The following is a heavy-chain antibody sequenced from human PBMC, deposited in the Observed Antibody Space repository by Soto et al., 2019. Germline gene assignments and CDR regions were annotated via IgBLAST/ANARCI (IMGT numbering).Heavy chain of an antibody. J-gene: IGHJ5*02. D-gene: IGHD1-26*01. CDR1: GYSFTSYW. V-gene: IGHV5-10-1*01. Sequence: GESLKISCKGSGYSFTSYWISWVRPMPGKGLEWMGRIDPSDSYTNYSPSFQGHVTISADKSISTAYLQWSSLKASDTAMYYCARHTQVGATNNWFDPWGQGTLVTVSS. CDR2: IDPSDSYT. CDR3: ARHTQVGATNNWFDP.